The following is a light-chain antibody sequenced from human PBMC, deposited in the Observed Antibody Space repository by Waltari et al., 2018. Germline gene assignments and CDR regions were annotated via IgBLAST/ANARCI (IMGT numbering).Light chain of an antibody. V-gene: IGLV3-1*01. Sequence: SYELTQPPSVSVSPGQTASIACAGAKLGDKYACWYQQKPGQSPVVVIYQDNKRPSGIPERFSGSNSGNTATLTISGTQAMDEADYYCQAWDSSHVVFGGGTKLTVL. CDR1: KLGDKY. CDR3: QAWDSSHVV. J-gene: IGLJ2*01. CDR2: QDN.